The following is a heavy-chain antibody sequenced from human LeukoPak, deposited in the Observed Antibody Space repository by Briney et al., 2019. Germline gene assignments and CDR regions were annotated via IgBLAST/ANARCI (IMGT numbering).Heavy chain of an antibody. CDR2: ISYDGSNK. J-gene: IGHJ4*02. CDR3: ARHQPDY. V-gene: IGHV3-30*03. D-gene: IGHD2-2*01. CDR1: GFTFSTYG. Sequence: GGSLRLSCAASGFTFSTYGMHWVRQAPGKGLEWVAIISYDGSNKYYADSVKGRFTISRDNSKNTLYLQMHSLRAEGTAAYYCARHQPDYWGQGTLVTVSS.